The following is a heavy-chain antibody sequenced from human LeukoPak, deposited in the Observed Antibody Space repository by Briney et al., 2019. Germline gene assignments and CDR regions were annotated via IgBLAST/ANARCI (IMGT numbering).Heavy chain of an antibody. J-gene: IGHJ3*02. CDR1: GFTFDDYA. CDR3: ARDRSSSSWKGAFDI. D-gene: IGHD6-13*01. CDR2: ISWNSGSI. Sequence: GGSLRLSCAASGFTFDDYAMHWVRQAPGKGLEWVSGISWNSGSIGYADSVKGRFTISRDNAKNSLYLQMNSLRAEDTAVYYCARDRSSSSWKGAFDIWGQGTMVTVSS. V-gene: IGHV3-9*01.